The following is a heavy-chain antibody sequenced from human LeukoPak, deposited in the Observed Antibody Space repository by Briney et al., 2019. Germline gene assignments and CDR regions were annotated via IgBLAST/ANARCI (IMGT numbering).Heavy chain of an antibody. CDR1: VFTFSNFW. V-gene: IGHV3-7*01. J-gene: IGHJ4*02. CDR2: IHPKGDDK. D-gene: IGHD3-10*01. Sequence: PGGSLRLSCAVSVFTFSNFWMSWVRQALGRGLEWVANIHPKGDDKYHVESVKGRFTISRDNTKNLLFLQMNGLRVEDTALYYCASGDAFSGDDWGQGTLVTVPS. CDR3: ASGDAFSGDD.